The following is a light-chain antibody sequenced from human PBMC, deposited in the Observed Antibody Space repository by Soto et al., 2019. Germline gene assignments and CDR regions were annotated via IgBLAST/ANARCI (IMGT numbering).Light chain of an antibody. Sequence: VLTQSPGTLSLSPGERATLSCRASQSVSNNYLAWYQQKPGQAPRLLIYGASNRATGIPDRFSGSGSGTDFTLTISSLQPEDFATYYCQQFNNYPITFGQGTRLEIK. CDR3: QQFNNYPIT. V-gene: IGKV3-20*01. CDR1: QSVSNNY. CDR2: GAS. J-gene: IGKJ5*01.